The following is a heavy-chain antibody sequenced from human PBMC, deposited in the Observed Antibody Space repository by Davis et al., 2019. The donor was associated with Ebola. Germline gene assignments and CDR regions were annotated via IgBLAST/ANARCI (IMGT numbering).Heavy chain of an antibody. D-gene: IGHD2-21*02. V-gene: IGHV4-34*01. CDR3: ARGQLTSNIVVVTASHFDY. J-gene: IGHJ4*02. CDR1: GGACSGYY. Sequence: MPGGSLRLSCAVYGGACSGYYWSWIRQPPGKGLEWIGEINHSGSTNYNPSLKSRVTTSVDTSKNQFSLKLTSVTAADTAVYYCARGQLTSNIVVVTASHFDYWGQGTLVSVSS. CDR2: INHSGST.